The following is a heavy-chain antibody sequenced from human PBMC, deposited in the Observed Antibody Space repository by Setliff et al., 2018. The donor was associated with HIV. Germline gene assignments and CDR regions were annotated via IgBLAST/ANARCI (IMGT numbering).Heavy chain of an antibody. Sequence: LRLSCAASGFSFSHAWMSWVRQAPGKGLEWVGFIRSKAYGGTTEYAASVKGRFSISRDDSKNALFLQMNSLKTEDTAVYHCTTVHYCSPTRCYIFDYWGQGTPVTVSS. CDR3: TTVHYCSPTRCYIFDY. D-gene: IGHD2-2*02. CDR1: GFSFSHAW. CDR2: IRSKAYGGTT. V-gene: IGHV3-15*01. J-gene: IGHJ4*02.